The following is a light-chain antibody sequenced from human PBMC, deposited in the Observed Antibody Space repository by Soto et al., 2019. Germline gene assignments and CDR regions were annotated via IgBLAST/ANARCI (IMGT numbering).Light chain of an antibody. CDR2: GAS. Sequence: EIVMTQSPATLSVSPGERATLSCRASQSVSSNLAWYQQKPGQAPRLLIYGASTRATGVPARFSGSGSRTEFTLTISSLQSEDFAVYYCQQYNNWLETFGQGTKVDIK. CDR1: QSVSSN. J-gene: IGKJ1*01. CDR3: QQYNNWLET. V-gene: IGKV3-15*01.